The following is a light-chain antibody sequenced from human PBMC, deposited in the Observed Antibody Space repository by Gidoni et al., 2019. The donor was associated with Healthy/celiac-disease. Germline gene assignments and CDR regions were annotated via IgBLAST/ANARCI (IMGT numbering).Light chain of an antibody. J-gene: IGLJ2*01. Sequence: QSALTPPRSVSGSPGQSVTISCTGTSSDVGGYHYVSCYQQHPGKAPKLMIYDVSKRPSGVPDRFSGSKSGNTASLTIAGLQAEEEADYYCCSYAGSYTHVVFGGGTKLTVL. CDR2: DVS. CDR3: CSYAGSYTHVV. V-gene: IGLV2-11*01. CDR1: SSDVGGYHY.